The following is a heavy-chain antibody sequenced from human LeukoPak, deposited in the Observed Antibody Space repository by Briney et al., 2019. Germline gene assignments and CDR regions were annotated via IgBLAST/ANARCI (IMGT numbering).Heavy chain of an antibody. CDR3: TGYNYGYFDY. J-gene: IGHJ4*02. CDR2: IYTSGNT. D-gene: IGHD3-10*01. Sequence: SETLSLTCTVSGDSISSIFWYWIRQPAGKGLEWIGRIYTSGNTNYNPSLKSRVTMSVDTSKNQFSLKLSSVTAADTAVYYCTGYNYGYFDYWGQGTLVTVSS. CDR1: GDSISSIF. V-gene: IGHV4-59*10.